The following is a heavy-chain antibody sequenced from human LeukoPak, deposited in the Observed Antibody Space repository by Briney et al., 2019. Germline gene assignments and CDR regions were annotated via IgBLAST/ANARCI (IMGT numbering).Heavy chain of an antibody. J-gene: IGHJ4*02. CDR2: VYYSGST. CDR1: GGSISSSSYY. Sequence: PSETLSLTCTVSGGSISSSSYYWGWIRQPPGKGLEWIGSVYYSGSTYYNPSLKSRVTISVDTSKNQFSLKLSSVTAADTAVYYCARDRMDIVATITAEDPFFDYWGQGTLVTVSS. CDR3: ARDRMDIVATITAEDPFFDY. V-gene: IGHV4-39*07. D-gene: IGHD5-12*01.